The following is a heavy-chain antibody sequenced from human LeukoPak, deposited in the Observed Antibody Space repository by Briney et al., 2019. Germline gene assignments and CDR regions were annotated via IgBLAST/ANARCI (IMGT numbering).Heavy chain of an antibody. CDR1: GFTFSSHW. CDR2: INQDESEK. D-gene: IGHD5-18*01. J-gene: IGHJ4*02. Sequence: GGSLRLSCAASGFTFSSHWMSWVRQAPGKGLEWVANINQDESEKYYVDSVKGRFTISRDNAKNSLYLQMNSLRAEDTAVYYCAKDNSYGNFDYWGQGTLVTVSS. V-gene: IGHV3-7*03. CDR3: AKDNSYGNFDY.